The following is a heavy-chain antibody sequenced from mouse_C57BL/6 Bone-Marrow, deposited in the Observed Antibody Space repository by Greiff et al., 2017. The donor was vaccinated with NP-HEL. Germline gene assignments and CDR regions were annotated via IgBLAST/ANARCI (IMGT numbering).Heavy chain of an antibody. J-gene: IGHJ1*03. Sequence: VQLQQPGAELVKPGASVKLSCKASGYTFTSYWMQWVKQRPGQGLEWIGAIDPSDSYTNYNQKFKGKATLTVDTSSSTAYMQLSSLTSEDSAVYYCARDWYFDVWGTGTTVTVSS. CDR3: ARDWYFDV. V-gene: IGHV1-50*01. CDR1: GYTFTSYW. CDR2: IDPSDSYT.